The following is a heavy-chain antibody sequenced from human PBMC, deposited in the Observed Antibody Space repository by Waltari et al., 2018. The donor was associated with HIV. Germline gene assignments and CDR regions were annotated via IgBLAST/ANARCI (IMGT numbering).Heavy chain of an antibody. CDR2: INQAGTER. CDR1: GFTFCFYW. J-gene: IGHJ4*02. V-gene: IGHV3-7*01. D-gene: IGHD3-10*01. CDR3: ATTHGSGDYDNDFDY. Sequence: EVRLVESGGGWVQPGGSLTLTCETSGFTFCFYWLSWVRQAPGKGLEWVANINQAGTERHYVDSVRGRFTISRDNGKRSSFLQMNSLTVEDTAVYYCATTHGSGDYDNDFDYWGQGTLV.